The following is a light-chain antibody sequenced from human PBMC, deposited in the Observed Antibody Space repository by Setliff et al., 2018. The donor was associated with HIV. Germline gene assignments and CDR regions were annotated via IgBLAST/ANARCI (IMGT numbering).Light chain of an antibody. V-gene: IGLV2-11*01. CDR3: CSYAGSHTFV. CDR1: SSDVGGYNF. J-gene: IGLJ1*01. CDR2: DVT. Sequence: QSALTQPRSVSGSPGQSVTISCTGTSSDVGGYNFVSWYQQRPGKAPKLMIYDVTKRPSGAPDRFSGSKSGNTASLTISGLLAEDEADYYCCSYAGSHTFVFGTGTRSPS.